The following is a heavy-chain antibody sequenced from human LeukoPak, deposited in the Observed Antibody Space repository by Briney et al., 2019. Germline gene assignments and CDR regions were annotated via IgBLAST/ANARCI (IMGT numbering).Heavy chain of an antibody. CDR2: INPNSGGT. CDR3: ARGNTIFGVVIVPIGFDP. Sequence: AASVKVSCKASGGTFSSYAISWVRQAPGQGLEWMGWINPNSGGTDYAQKFQGRVTMTRDTSISTAYMELSRLRSDDTAVYYCARGNTIFGVVIVPIGFDPWGQGTLVTVSS. D-gene: IGHD3-3*01. CDR1: GGTFSSYA. J-gene: IGHJ5*02. V-gene: IGHV1-2*02.